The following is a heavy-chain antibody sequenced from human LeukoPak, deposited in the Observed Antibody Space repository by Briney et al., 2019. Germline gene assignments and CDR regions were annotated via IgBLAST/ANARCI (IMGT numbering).Heavy chain of an antibody. CDR3: ARDNNWAYGSGSYHLY. J-gene: IGHJ4*02. Sequence: GGSLRLSCAASGFTVSSNYISWVRQAPGKGLEWVSMISSGGTTYYADSVKGRFTISRDISENTLYLQINTLRAEDTAVYYCARDNNWAYGSGSYHLYWGQGTLVTVSS. D-gene: IGHD3-10*01. CDR2: ISSGGTT. V-gene: IGHV3-66*01. CDR1: GFTVSSNY.